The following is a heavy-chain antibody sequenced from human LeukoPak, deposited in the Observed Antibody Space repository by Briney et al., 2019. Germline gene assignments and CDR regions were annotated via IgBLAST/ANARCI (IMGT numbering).Heavy chain of an antibody. CDR3: ARGGSAAKYYFES. CDR1: NDSISPLY. D-gene: IGHD6-13*01. J-gene: IGHJ4*02. V-gene: IGHV4-59*11. Sequence: SETLSLTCTVSNDSISPLYWGWIRQPPGKGLEFIGYIFYSGTTNFNPSLKSRVTLSVDTSKNQFSLRLNSVTAADTAVYYCARGGSAAKYYFESWGQGTLVTVSS. CDR2: IFYSGTT.